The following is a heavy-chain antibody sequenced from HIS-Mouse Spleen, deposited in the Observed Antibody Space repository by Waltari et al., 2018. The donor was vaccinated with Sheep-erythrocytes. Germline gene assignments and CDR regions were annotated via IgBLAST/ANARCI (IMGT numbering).Heavy chain of an antibody. D-gene: IGHD1-1*01. J-gene: IGHJ3*02. CDR1: GFTFSSYS. CDR2: SSSRSSYK. V-gene: IGHV3-21*01. Sequence: EVQLVESGGGLVKPGGSLRLSCAASGFTFSSYSMNWVRKAPGKGWEWVSASSSRSSYKYYSDSVKGRFTISRDNAKNSLYRQMNSLRAEDTAVYYCARDTGTDAFDIWGQGTMVTVSS. CDR3: ARDTGTDAFDI.